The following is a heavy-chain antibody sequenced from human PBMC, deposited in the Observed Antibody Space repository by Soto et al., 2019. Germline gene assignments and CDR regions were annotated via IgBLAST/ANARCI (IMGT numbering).Heavy chain of an antibody. CDR2: TSNSGST. D-gene: IGHD4-17*01. CDR3: ARGGGTTKVDY. J-gene: IGHJ4*02. Sequence: QVQLQESGPGLVKPSQTLSLTCNVSGGSVTSSGYYWSWIRQHPGGDLERIGFTSNSGSTSYNPSHKRRVTISVATSSTPFSLNLKFVTAAYTAFSFCARGGGTTKVDYWGQGTLVTVSP. CDR1: GGSVTSSGYY. V-gene: IGHV4-31*03.